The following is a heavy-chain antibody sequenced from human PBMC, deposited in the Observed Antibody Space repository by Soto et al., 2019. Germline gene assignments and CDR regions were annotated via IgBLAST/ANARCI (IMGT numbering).Heavy chain of an antibody. CDR1: GYTFTSYD. J-gene: IGHJ4*02. D-gene: IGHD6-13*01. CDR2: MNPNSGNT. Sequence: QVQLVQSGAEVKKPGASVKVSCKASGYTFTSYDINWVRQATGQGLEWMGWMNPNSGNTAYAQKFQGRVTMTRNTSISTAYMELSSLRSEDTAVYYWARELSSSWRFDYWGQGTLVTVSS. V-gene: IGHV1-8*01. CDR3: ARELSSSWRFDY.